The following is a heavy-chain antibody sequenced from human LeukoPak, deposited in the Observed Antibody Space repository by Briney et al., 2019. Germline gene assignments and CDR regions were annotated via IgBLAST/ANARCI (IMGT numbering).Heavy chain of an antibody. Sequence: GGSLRLSCAASGFTFSSYSMNWGRQAPGKGLEWVSSISSSSSYIYYADSMKGNFTISRDNTKNSLYLQMNSLRAEDTAVYYCARDNYYDSSGYCYYWGQGTLVTVSS. CDR2: ISSSSSYI. V-gene: IGHV3-21*01. D-gene: IGHD3-22*01. J-gene: IGHJ4*02. CDR3: ARDNYYDSSGYCYY. CDR1: GFTFSSYS.